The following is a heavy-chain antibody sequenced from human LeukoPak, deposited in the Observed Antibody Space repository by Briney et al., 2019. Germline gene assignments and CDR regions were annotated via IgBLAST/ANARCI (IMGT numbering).Heavy chain of an antibody. CDR2: IYTSGST. V-gene: IGHV4-4*07. D-gene: IGHD6-6*01. CDR3: ASGSIAARAFDY. J-gene: IGHJ4*02. CDR1: GGSISSYY. Sequence: SDTLSLTCTVSGGSISSYYWSWIRQPAGKGLEWIGRIYTSGSTNYNPSLKSRVTMSVDTSKNQFSLKLSSVTAADTAVYYCASGSIAARAFDYWGQGTLVTVSS.